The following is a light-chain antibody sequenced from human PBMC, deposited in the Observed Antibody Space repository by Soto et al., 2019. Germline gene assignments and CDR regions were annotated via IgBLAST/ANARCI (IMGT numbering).Light chain of an antibody. V-gene: IGKV1-5*03. J-gene: IGKJ1*01. CDR1: QVIKNA. CDR3: QQYSTYTTRT. CDR2: KAS. Sequence: IPMTQSPSSLSASVGERVTITCRASQVIKNALSWYQQRPGRDPQLLSYKASRLASGVPSRFSGSGSGTEFTLTISRLQPDDFATYYCQQYSTYTTRTFGQGTKVDIK.